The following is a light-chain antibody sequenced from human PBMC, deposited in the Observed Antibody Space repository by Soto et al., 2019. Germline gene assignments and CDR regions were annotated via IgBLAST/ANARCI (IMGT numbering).Light chain of an antibody. CDR3: CSYAGSYTVV. CDR2: DVS. Sequence: QSALTQPRSVSGSPGQSVTISCTGTSSDVGGYNYVSWYQQHPDKAPKLMMYDVSKRPSGVPDRFSGSKSGNTASLTISGLQAEDEADYYCCSYAGSYTVVFGGGAKLTVL. V-gene: IGLV2-11*01. J-gene: IGLJ2*01. CDR1: SSDVGGYNY.